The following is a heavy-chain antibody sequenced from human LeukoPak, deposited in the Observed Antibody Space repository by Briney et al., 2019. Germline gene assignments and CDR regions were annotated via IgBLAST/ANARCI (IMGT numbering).Heavy chain of an antibody. CDR3: ASAKTYYYDSTGYYHLRQGRIWFDP. Sequence: PSETLSLTCAVSGGSISSSNWWSWVRQPPGKGLEWIGEIYHSGSTNYNPSLKSRVSMSVDKSKDQFSLKLSSVTAADTAVYYCASAKTYYYDSTGYYHLRQGRIWFDPWGQGTLVTVSS. J-gene: IGHJ5*02. V-gene: IGHV4-4*02. D-gene: IGHD3-22*01. CDR1: GGSISSSNW. CDR2: IYHSGST.